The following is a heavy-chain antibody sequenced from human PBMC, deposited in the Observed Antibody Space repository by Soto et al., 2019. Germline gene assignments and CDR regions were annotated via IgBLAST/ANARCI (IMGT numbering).Heavy chain of an antibody. CDR3: ASSVAATPFDY. D-gene: IGHD2-15*01. V-gene: IGHV4-31*03. Sequence: SETLSLTCTVSGGSISSGGYYWSWIRQHPGKGLEWIGYIYYSGSTYYNPSLKNRVTISVDTSKNQFSLKLSSVTAADTAVYYCASSVAATPFDYWGQGTLVTVSS. J-gene: IGHJ4*02. CDR1: GGSISSGGYY. CDR2: IYYSGST.